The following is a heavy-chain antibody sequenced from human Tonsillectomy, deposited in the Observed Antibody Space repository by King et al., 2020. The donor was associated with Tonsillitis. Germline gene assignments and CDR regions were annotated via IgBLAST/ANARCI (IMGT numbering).Heavy chain of an antibody. J-gene: IGHJ6*03. CDR3: ARRYDFWSGYNYYYYMDV. Sequence: LQLQESGPGLVKPSENLSLTCTVSGGSISSSSYYWGWIRQPPGQGLEWIGSIYYSGSTYYNPSLKSRVTISVDTSKNQFSLKLSSVTAADTAVYYCARRYDFWSGYNYYYYMDVWGKGTTVTVSS. V-gene: IGHV4-39*01. CDR2: IYYSGST. D-gene: IGHD3-3*01. CDR1: GGSISSSSYY.